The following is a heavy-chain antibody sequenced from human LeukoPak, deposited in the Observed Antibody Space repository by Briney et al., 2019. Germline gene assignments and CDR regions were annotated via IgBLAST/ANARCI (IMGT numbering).Heavy chain of an antibody. CDR3: AIGTYYEASSAYYMAHSWDY. Sequence: SQTLSLTCAVSGGSISSGRYYWSWVRQHPGRVLEWIGYIYSSGSTYYNPSLQSRVTISLDTSKNQFSLKLSSVTAADTAVYYCAIGTYYEASSAYYMAHSWDYWGQGTLVTVSS. V-gene: IGHV4-31*11. CDR1: GGSISSGRYY. CDR2: IYSSGST. J-gene: IGHJ4*02. D-gene: IGHD3-3*01.